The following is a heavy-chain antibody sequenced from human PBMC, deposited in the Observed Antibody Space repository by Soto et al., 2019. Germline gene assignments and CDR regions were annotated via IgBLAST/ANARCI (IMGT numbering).Heavy chain of an antibody. CDR3: ARHPLNGPAAPVW. J-gene: IGHJ4*02. D-gene: IGHD6-13*01. CDR1: GGSMNSDC. V-gene: IGHV4-59*08. CDR2: VYYSGDT. Sequence: SETLCLTCTVSGGSMNSDCWSWIRQPPGKGLEWIGYVYYSGDTNYNPFFKSRVTISVDTSKNQFSLKLNSVTAADTAVYYCARHPLNGPAAPVWWGQGTPVTVSS.